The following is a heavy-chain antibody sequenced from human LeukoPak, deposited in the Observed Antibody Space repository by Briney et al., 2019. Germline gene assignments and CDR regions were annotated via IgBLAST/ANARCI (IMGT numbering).Heavy chain of an antibody. CDR3: ARHVVRLGYSYGMDV. J-gene: IGHJ6*02. CDR2: IYYIGSA. CDR1: GGSISINY. D-gene: IGHD3-16*01. V-gene: IGHV4-59*08. Sequence: PSETLSLTCTVSGGSISINYWSWIRQPPGKGLEWIGYIYYIGSANYNPSLKSRVTISLDTPKNQFSLKLSSVTAADTAVYYCARHVVRLGYSYGMDVWGQGTTVTV.